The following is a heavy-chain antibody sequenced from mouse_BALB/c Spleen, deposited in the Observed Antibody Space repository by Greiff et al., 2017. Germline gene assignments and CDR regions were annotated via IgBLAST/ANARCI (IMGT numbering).Heavy chain of an antibody. V-gene: IGHV7-3*02. J-gene: IGHJ3*01. CDR1: GFTFTDYY. Sequence: EVQGVESGGGLVQPGGSLRLSCATSGFTFTDYYMSWVRQPPGKALEWLGFIRNKANGYTTEYSASVKGRFTISRDNSQSILYLQMNTLRAEDSATYYCAREDYGSPLAYWGQGTLVTVSA. CDR2: IRNKANGYTT. CDR3: AREDYGSPLAY. D-gene: IGHD1-1*01.